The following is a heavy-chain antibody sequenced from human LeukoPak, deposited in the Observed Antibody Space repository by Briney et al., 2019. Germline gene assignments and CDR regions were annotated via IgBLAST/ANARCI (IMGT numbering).Heavy chain of an antibody. J-gene: IGHJ6*03. Sequence: PETLSLTCTVSGGSISSYYWSWIRQPPGKGLAWNGYIYYSGSTNYNPSLKSRVTISVDTSKNQFSLKLSSVTAADTAVYYCARDSPYYYGSGSATYYMDVWGKGTTVTVSS. CDR1: GGSISSYY. CDR3: ARDSPYYYGSGSATYYMDV. V-gene: IGHV4-59*01. D-gene: IGHD3-10*01. CDR2: IYYSGST.